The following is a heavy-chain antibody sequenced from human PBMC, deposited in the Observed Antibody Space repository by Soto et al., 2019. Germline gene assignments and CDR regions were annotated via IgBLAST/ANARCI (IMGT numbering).Heavy chain of an antibody. CDR1: GFTFSNHW. J-gene: IGHJ4*02. CDR3: AKEYR. V-gene: IGHV3-7*01. CDR2: IKEDGSEK. D-gene: IGHD1-26*01. Sequence: EVQLVESGGGLVQPGGSLRLSCTASGFTFSNHWMSWVRQAPGKGLERVASIKEDGSEKYNVDSVKGRFTISRDNAKNSLYLQMNSLRAEDTAVYYCAKEYRWGQGTLVTVSS.